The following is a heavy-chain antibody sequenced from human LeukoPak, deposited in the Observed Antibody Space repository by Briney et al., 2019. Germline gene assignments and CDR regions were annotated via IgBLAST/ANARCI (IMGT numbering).Heavy chain of an antibody. CDR3: TGGSSVYPDY. D-gene: IGHD3-22*01. CDR2: IRSKAYGGTP. CDR1: GFNFGDYA. J-gene: IGHJ4*02. V-gene: IGHV3-49*04. Sequence: GGSLRLSCTASGFNFGDYAMNWVRRAPGKGLEWVGFIRSKAYGGTPEYAASVKGRFTISRDDSKTIAYLQMNSLKIDDTAVYYCTGGSSVYPDYWGQGTLVTVSS.